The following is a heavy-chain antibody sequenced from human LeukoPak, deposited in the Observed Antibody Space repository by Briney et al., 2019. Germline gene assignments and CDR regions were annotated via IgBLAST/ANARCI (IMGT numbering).Heavy chain of an antibody. CDR1: GFTFSNYG. V-gene: IGHV3-30*02. D-gene: IGHD6-13*01. Sequence: GGSLRLSCAASGFTFSNYGMHWVRQSPGKGLEWVAFIRYDGSNKYYADSVKGRFTISRDNSKNTLYLQMNSLRAEDTAVYHCARGTGDTSSWYHDYWGQGTLVTVS. CDR3: ARGTGDTSSWYHDY. CDR2: IRYDGSNK. J-gene: IGHJ4*02.